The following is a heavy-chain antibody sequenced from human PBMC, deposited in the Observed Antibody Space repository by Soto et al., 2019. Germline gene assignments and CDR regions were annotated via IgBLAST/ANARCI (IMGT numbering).Heavy chain of an antibody. CDR3: ARDRGGYYYGMDV. D-gene: IGHD3-10*01. J-gene: IGHJ6*02. Sequence: QVQLVQSGAEVKKPGASVKVSCKASGYTFTSYYMHWVRQAPGQGLEWMGIINPSGGSTSYAQKFQGRVTMPRDTSTSTAYREMSSLRSEDTAVYYCARDRGGYYYGMDVWGQGTTVTVSS. CDR1: GYTFTSYY. CDR2: INPSGGST. V-gene: IGHV1-46*03.